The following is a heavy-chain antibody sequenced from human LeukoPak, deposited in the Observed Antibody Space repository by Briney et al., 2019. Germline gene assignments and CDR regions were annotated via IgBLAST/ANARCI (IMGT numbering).Heavy chain of an antibody. CDR1: GFTFRNYW. J-gene: IGHJ5*01. Sequence: GGSLRLSCATSGFTFRNYWMSWLRQAPGKGLVWVARIRNDGSSTSYAESVKGRLTISRDNARSTLFLQMDNLGVDDTAVYYCAKSDWFDPWGRGILVTVSS. V-gene: IGHV3-74*01. CDR3: AKSDWFDP. CDR2: IRNDGSST.